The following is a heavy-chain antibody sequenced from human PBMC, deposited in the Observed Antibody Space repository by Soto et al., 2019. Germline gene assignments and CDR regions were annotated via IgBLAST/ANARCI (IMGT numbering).Heavy chain of an antibody. Sequence: SQTLSLTCAISGDSVSSNSAAWNWIRQSPSRGLEWLGRTYYRSKWYNDYAVSVKSRITINPDTSKNQFSLQLNSVTPEDTAVYYCARASGYCSGGSCGRSYFDYWGQGTPVTVSS. CDR3: ARASGYCSGGSCGRSYFDY. D-gene: IGHD2-15*01. J-gene: IGHJ4*02. CDR1: GDSVSSNSAA. CDR2: TYYRSKWYN. V-gene: IGHV6-1*01.